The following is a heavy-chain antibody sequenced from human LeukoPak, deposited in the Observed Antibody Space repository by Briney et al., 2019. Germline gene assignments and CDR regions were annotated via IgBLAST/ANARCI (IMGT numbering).Heavy chain of an antibody. CDR2: IYYTGTT. Sequence: PSETLSLTCTVSGDSISRYNYFWGWIRQPPGKGLEWIGTIYYTGTTFYNPSLNSRVTISVARSKNQFSLRLSSVTAADTAVYYCARHRDCSTTTCSVKWGFDYWGQGTLVTVSS. CDR1: GDSISRYNYF. J-gene: IGHJ4*02. V-gene: IGHV4-39*01. D-gene: IGHD2-2*01. CDR3: ARHRDCSTTTCSVKWGFDY.